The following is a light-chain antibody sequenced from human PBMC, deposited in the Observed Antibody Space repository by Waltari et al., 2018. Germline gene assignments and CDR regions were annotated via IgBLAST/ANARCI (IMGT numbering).Light chain of an antibody. CDR2: DAS. V-gene: IGKV3-11*01. CDR3: QQYYYIPRT. Sequence: EIVLTQSPATLSLSPGERATLSGRASQSVSSYLAWYQQKPGQAPRLLIYDASNRATGIPARFSGSGSGTDFTLTISSLEPEDFAVYYCQQYYYIPRTFGQGTKVEIK. J-gene: IGKJ1*01. CDR1: QSVSSY.